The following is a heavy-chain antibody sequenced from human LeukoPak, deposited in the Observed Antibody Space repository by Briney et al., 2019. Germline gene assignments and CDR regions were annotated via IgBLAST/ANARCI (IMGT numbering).Heavy chain of an antibody. CDR2: MNLNRGKT. CDR3: ARSSRRITIFGVVIEYYFDY. D-gene: IGHD3-3*01. V-gene: IGHV1-8*01. J-gene: IGHJ4*02. CDR1: RYTFTSYD. Sequence: ASVKVSCKASRYTFTSYDINGVRQATGQGGEWRGWMNLNRGKTGYPQKFQGRVTMTRNTSISTAYMELSSLRSEDTAVYYCARSSRRITIFGVVIEYYFDYWGQGTLVTVSS.